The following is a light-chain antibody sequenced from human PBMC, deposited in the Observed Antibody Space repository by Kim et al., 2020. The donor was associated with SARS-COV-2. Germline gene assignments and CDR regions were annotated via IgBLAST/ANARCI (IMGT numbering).Light chain of an antibody. Sequence: ALGQTVRITCQGDSLRSYYARRYQQQPGQAPVLVIYGKNNRPSGIPDRCSGSSSGNTASLTITGAQAEEEADYYCYSRDSSGIHYVFGTGTKVTVL. CDR3: YSRDSSGIHYV. V-gene: IGLV3-19*01. CDR2: GKN. J-gene: IGLJ1*01. CDR1: SLRSYY.